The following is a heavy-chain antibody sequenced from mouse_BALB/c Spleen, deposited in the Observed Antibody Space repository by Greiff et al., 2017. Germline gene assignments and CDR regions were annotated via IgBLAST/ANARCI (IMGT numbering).Heavy chain of an antibody. J-gene: IGHJ3*01. Sequence: QVQLQQPGAELVRPGASVKMSCKASGYTFTSYTMHWVKQRPGQGLEWIGYINPSSGYTNYNQKFKDKATLTADKSSSTAYMQLSSLTSEDSAVYYCARGRGVSGYGPAWFAYWGQGTLVTVSA. CDR2: INPSSGYT. CDR3: ARGRGVSGYGPAWFAY. D-gene: IGHD3-1*01. V-gene: IGHV1S26*01. CDR1: GYTFTSYT.